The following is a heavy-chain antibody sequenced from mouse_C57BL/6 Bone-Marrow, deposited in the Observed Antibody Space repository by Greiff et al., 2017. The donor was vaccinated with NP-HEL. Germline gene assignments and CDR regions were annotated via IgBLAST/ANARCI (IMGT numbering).Heavy chain of an antibody. CDR3: AREGGYYGSPFAY. V-gene: IGHV3-6*01. D-gene: IGHD1-1*01. Sequence: EVQLQQSGPGLVKPSQSLSLTCSVTGYSIISGYYWNWIRQFPGNKLEWMAYISYDGSNNYNPSLKNRISITRDISKNQFFLKLTSLTTEDTATYYCAREGGYYGSPFAYWGQGTLVTVSA. CDR2: ISYDGSN. J-gene: IGHJ3*01. CDR1: GYSIISGYY.